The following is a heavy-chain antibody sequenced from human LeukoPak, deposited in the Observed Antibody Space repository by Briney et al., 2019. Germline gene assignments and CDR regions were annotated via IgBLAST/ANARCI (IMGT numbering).Heavy chain of an antibody. J-gene: IGHJ6*02. CDR1: GYSFTSYW. D-gene: IGHD3-10*01. Sequence: GESLKISCKGSGYSFTSYWIGWVRQMPGKGLEWMGIIYPGDSDTRYSPSFQGRVTISADKSISTAYLQWSSLKASDTAMYYCARLLRGYYGPGSYRHYYYYGMDVWGQGTTVTVSS. CDR2: IYPGDSDT. V-gene: IGHV5-51*01. CDR3: ARLLRGYYGPGSYRHYYYYGMDV.